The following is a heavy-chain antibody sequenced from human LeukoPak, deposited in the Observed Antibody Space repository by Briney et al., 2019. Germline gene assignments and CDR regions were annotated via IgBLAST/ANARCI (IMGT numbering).Heavy chain of an antibody. CDR3: AKEYSSSGAFDI. V-gene: IGHV3-9*01. D-gene: IGHD6-6*01. J-gene: IGHJ3*02. CDR1: GFIFDDYA. CDR2: ISWDSDSI. Sequence: GGSLRLSCAASGFIFDDYAMHWVRQAPGKGLEWVSGISWDSDSIDYADSVKGRFTISRDNAKNSLYLQMNSLRAEDTAVYYCAKEYSSSGAFDIWGQGTMVTVSS.